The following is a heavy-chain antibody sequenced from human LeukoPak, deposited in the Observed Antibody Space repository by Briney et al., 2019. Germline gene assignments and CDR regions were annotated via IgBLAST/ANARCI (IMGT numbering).Heavy chain of an antibody. V-gene: IGHV3-30*18. J-gene: IGHJ3*02. D-gene: IGHD3-22*01. CDR3: AKAQLDRYYYDSSGYYYVDAFDI. CDR2: ISYDGSNK. CDR1: GFTFSSYG. Sequence: PGGSLRLSCAASGFTFSSYGMHWVRQAPGKGLEWVAVISYDGSNKYYADSVKGRFTISRDNSKNTLYLQMNSLRAEDTAVYYCAKAQLDRYYYDSSGYYYVDAFDIWGQGTMVTVSS.